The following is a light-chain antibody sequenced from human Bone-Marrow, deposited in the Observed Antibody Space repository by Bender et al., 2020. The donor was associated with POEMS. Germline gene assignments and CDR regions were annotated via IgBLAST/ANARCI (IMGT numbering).Light chain of an antibody. J-gene: IGLJ3*02. CDR3: AAWDAGLSGGV. Sequence: QSVLTQPPSASGTPGQRVTISCSGSNSNIGTNAVNWYQQFPGTAPKLLIYSYNQRPSVVPDRFYAFKSGTSASLAISGLQSEDEADYYWAAWDAGLSGGVFGGGTKLTVL. CDR1: NSNIGTNA. V-gene: IGLV1-44*01. CDR2: SYN.